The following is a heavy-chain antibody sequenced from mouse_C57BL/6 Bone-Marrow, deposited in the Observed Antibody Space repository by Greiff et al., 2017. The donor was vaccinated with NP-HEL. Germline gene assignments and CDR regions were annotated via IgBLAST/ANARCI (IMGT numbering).Heavy chain of an antibody. CDR1: GYSITSGYY. J-gene: IGHJ4*01. V-gene: IGHV3-6*01. CDR2: ISYDGSN. D-gene: IGHD2-3*01. CDR3: ASDYDPYYYAMDY. Sequence: ESGPGLVKPSQSLSLTCSVTGYSITSGYYWNWIRQFPGNKLEWLGYISYDGSNNYNPSLKNRISITRDTSKNQFFLKLNSVTTEDTATYYCASDYDPYYYAMDYWGQGTSVTVSS.